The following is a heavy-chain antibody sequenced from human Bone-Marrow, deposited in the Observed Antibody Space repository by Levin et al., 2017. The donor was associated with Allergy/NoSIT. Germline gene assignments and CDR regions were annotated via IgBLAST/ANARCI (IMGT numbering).Heavy chain of an antibody. CDR3: ARSSGGTTGNWFDP. J-gene: IGHJ5*02. D-gene: IGHD1-1*01. V-gene: IGHV1-2*02. Sequence: ASVKVSCKASGYTFTGYYMHWVRQAPGQGLEWMGWINPNSGGTNYAQKFQGRVTMTRDTSISTAYMELSRLRSDDTAVYYCARSSGGTTGNWFDPWGQGTLVTVSS. CDR2: INPNSGGT. CDR1: GYTFTGYY.